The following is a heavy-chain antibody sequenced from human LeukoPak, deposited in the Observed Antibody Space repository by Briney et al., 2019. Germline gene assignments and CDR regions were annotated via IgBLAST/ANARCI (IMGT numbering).Heavy chain of an antibody. Sequence: ASVKVSCKVSGYTLTELSMHWVRQAPGKGLEWMGGFDPEDGETIYAQKFQGRVTMTRDTSISTAYMELSRLRSDDTAVYYCARDVATVISGPDFWGQGTLVTVSS. J-gene: IGHJ4*02. CDR3: ARDVATVISGPDF. CDR1: GYTLTELS. V-gene: IGHV1-24*01. D-gene: IGHD5-12*01. CDR2: FDPEDGET.